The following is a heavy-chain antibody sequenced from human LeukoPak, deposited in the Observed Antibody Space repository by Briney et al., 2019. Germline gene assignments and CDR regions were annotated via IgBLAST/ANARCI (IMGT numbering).Heavy chain of an antibody. CDR1: GFTFSSYA. CDR3: AREKEYSYGSFDY. J-gene: IGHJ4*02. Sequence: GGSLRLSCAASGFTFSSYAMHWVRQAPGKGPEYVSAISSNGGSTYYANSVKGRFTISRDNSKNTLYLQMGSLRGEDMAVYYCAREKEYSYGSFDYWGQGTLVTVSS. V-gene: IGHV3-64*01. D-gene: IGHD5-18*01. CDR2: ISSNGGST.